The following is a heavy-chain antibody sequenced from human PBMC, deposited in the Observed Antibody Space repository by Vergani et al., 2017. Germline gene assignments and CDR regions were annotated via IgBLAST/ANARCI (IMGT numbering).Heavy chain of an antibody. CDR2: IYSGGST. J-gene: IGHJ6*02. CDR3: ARDRVDIVATTTYYYYYYGMDV. CDR1: GITVSSNY. D-gene: IGHD5-12*01. Sequence: EVQLVESGGGLVQPGGSLRLSCAASGITVSSNYMSWVRQAPGKGLGWVSVIYSGGSTYYADSVKGRFTISRHNSKNTLYLQMNSLRAEDTAVYYCARDRVDIVATTTYYYYYYGMDVWGQGTTVTVSS. V-gene: IGHV3-53*04.